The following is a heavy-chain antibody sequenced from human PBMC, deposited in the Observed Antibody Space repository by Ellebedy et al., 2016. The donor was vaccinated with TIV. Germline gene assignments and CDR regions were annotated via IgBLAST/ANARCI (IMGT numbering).Heavy chain of an antibody. D-gene: IGHD6-19*01. CDR3: AREARIAVAGTAGFDY. J-gene: IGHJ4*02. V-gene: IGHV4-59*01. Sequence: MPSETLSLTCTVSGASITSYYWNWIRQPPGKGLEWIAYIFYSGHTTYNPPRKSRVTISVDTSKNQFSLKLNSVTAADTAVYYCAREARIAVAGTAGFDYWGQGTLVTVSS. CDR2: IFYSGHT. CDR1: GASITSYY.